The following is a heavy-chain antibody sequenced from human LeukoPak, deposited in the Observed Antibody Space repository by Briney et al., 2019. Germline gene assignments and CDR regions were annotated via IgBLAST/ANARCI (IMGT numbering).Heavy chain of an antibody. Sequence: QPGGSLRLSCAASGNYWMHWVRQAPRKGLVWVSHINSDGSWTSYADSVKGRFTISKDNAKNTVYLQMNSLRAEDTAVYYCVSFYETYWGRGTLVTVSS. CDR3: VSFYETY. V-gene: IGHV3-74*01. J-gene: IGHJ4*02. CDR2: INSDGSWT. CDR1: GNYW. D-gene: IGHD2/OR15-2a*01.